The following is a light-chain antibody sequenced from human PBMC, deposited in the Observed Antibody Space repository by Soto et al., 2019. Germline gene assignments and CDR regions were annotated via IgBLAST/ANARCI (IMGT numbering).Light chain of an antibody. Sequence: QSVLTQPPSASGSPGQSLTISCTGTSSDVGGYNYVFWYQQHPGKAPKLMIYEVNKRPSGVPDRFSGSKSGNTASLTVSRLQAEDEADYYCSSYAGSDIFVFGGGTKLTVL. V-gene: IGLV2-8*01. CDR2: EVN. J-gene: IGLJ2*01. CDR3: SSYAGSDIFV. CDR1: SSDVGGYNY.